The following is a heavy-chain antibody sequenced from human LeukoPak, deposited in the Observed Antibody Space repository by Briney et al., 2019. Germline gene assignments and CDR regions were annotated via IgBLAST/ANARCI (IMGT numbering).Heavy chain of an antibody. CDR3: AKAGGRYCSSATCNRYDY. D-gene: IGHD2-2*02. Sequence: QPGGSLRLSCAASGFTFTNYAMSWVRQAPGKGLEWVSTISGSGDSTYYADPVKGRFTMSRDNSKNTLYLQMNSLRADDTAVYHCAKAGGRYCSSATCNRYDYWGQGALVIVSS. V-gene: IGHV3-23*01. CDR1: GFTFTNYA. CDR2: ISGSGDST. J-gene: IGHJ4*02.